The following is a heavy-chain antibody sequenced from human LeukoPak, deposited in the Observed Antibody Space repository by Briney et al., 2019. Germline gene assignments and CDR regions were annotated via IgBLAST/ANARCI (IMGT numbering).Heavy chain of an antibody. CDR2: INGDGGST. J-gene: IGHJ4*02. D-gene: IGHD3-10*01. CDR3: AKWGAQSGSYRVVDC. V-gene: IGHV3-23*01. CDR1: GFTFSSYE. Sequence: GGSLRLSCAASGFTFSSYEMNWLRQARGKGLEWVSAINGDGGSTYYADSVKGRFTISRDNSNNTLFLQMNSLRVEDTAVYYCAKWGAQSGSYRVVDCWGRGTLVTVSS.